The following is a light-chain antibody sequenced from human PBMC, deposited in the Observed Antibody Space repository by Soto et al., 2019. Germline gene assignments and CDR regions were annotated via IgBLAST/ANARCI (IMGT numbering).Light chain of an antibody. J-gene: IGLJ1*01. CDR1: SSDVGGYNY. CDR3: CSYAGSYTYV. CDR2: DVS. V-gene: IGLV2-11*01. Sequence: QSALTQPRSVSGSPGQSVTFSCTGTSSDVGGYNYVSWYQQHPGKAPKLMIYDVSKRPSGVPDRFSGSKSGNTASLTISGLQAEDEADYYCCSYAGSYTYVFGTGT.